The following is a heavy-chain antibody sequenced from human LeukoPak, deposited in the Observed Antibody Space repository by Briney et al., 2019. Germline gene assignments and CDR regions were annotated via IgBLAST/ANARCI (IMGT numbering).Heavy chain of an antibody. Sequence: NASETLSLTCTASGGSISSSSYYWGWIRQPPGKGLEWIGSIYYNGSTYYNPSLKSRVTISVDTSKNQFSLKLSSVTAADTAGYYCAGGYSGYDYFDYWGQGTLVTVSS. CDR1: GGSISSSSYY. J-gene: IGHJ4*02. CDR2: IYYNGST. CDR3: AGGYSGYDYFDY. V-gene: IGHV4-39*07. D-gene: IGHD5-12*01.